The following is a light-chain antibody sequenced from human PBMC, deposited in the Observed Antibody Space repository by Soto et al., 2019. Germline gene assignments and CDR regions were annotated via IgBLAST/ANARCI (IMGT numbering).Light chain of an antibody. CDR3: QQYGTLPPT. V-gene: IGKV3-20*01. J-gene: IGKJ4*01. CDR2: GTS. CDR1: QTVTNTY. Sequence: EIVLTQSPGTLSLSPGERATLSCRASQTVTNTYLAWYQQKSGQAPKFLIYGTSSRATGIPDRFSGSGSGTDFTLTISRLEPEDFAVYFCQQYGTLPPTFGGGTKVEI.